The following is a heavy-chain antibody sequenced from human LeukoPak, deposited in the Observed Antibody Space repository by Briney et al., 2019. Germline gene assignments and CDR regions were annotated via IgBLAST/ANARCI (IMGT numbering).Heavy chain of an antibody. Sequence: PAGSLRLSCAASGFTFSSYEMNWIRQAPGKGLEWVSYISSSGSTIYYADSVKGRFIISRDNDKNSLYLQMTSPRAEDAVFYYCARNGVVPAAHFMDVWGKGTTVTVSS. J-gene: IGHJ6*03. V-gene: IGHV3-48*03. CDR3: ARNGVVPAAHFMDV. D-gene: IGHD2-2*01. CDR2: ISSSGSTI. CDR1: GFTFSSYE.